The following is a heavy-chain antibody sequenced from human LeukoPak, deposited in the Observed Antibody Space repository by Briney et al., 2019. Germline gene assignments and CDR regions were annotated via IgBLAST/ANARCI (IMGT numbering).Heavy chain of an antibody. CDR1: GFALSSHW. V-gene: IGHV3-7*01. CDR2: VNRDGSET. J-gene: IGHJ3*02. CDR3: AKVYSSSLSFDI. D-gene: IGHD6-6*01. Sequence: GGSLRLSCAASGFALSSHWMTWVRQVPGGGPEWVANVNRDGSETYYLDFVKGRFTISKDNSKNTLYLQMNSLRAEDTAVYYCAKVYSSSLSFDIWGQGTMVTVSS.